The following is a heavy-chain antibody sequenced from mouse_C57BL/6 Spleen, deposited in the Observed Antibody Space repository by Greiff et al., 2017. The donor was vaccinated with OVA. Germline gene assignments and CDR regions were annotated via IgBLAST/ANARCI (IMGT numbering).Heavy chain of an antibody. D-gene: IGHD1-1*01. CDR2: ILPGSGST. V-gene: IGHV1-9*01. Sequence: VQLQQSGAELMKPGASVKLSCKATGYTFTGYWIEWVKQRPGHGLEWIGEILPGSGSTNYNEKFKGKATFTADTSSNTAYMQLSSLTTKDSAVYYCARGGDCYDGGSPAYWGQGTLVTVSA. J-gene: IGHJ3*01. CDR3: ARGGDCYDGGSPAY. CDR1: GYTFTGYW.